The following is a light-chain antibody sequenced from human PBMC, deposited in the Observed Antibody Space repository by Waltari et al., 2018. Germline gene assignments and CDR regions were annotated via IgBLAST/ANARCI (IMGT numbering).Light chain of an antibody. CDR2: EVT. Sequence: QSALTQPPSVSGSPGPSVTISCTGSSGAIGGYNTVSWYQQPPGTTPRLIIYEVTNRPSGVPDRFSGSKSGNTASLTISGLRAEDEGDYYCSSYASDVSFVFGTGTTVTVL. CDR3: SSYASDVSFV. J-gene: IGLJ1*01. V-gene: IGLV2-18*02. CDR1: SGAIGGYNT.